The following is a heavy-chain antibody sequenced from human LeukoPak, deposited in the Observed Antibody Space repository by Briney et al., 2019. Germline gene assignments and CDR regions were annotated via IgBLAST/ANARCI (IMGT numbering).Heavy chain of an antibody. J-gene: IGHJ4*02. Sequence: GGSLRLSCAASGFTFDDYAMHWVRQAPGKGLEWVSGISWNSGSIGYADSVKGRFTISRDNAKNSLYLQMNSLRAEDTAVYYCAKDTPLGYSSHWGQGTLVTVSS. CDR1: GFTFDDYA. CDR2: ISWNSGSI. V-gene: IGHV3-9*01. CDR3: AKDTPLGYSSH. D-gene: IGHD3-22*01.